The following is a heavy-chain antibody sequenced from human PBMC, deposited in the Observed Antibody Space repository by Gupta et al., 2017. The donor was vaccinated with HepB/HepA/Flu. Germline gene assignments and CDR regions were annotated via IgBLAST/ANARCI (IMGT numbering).Heavy chain of an antibody. D-gene: IGHD3-16*02. CDR1: GGSISSSRYY. V-gene: IGHV4-39*01. J-gene: IGHJ2*01. CDR2: IYYSGST. CDR3: ARHKHYEYVWGSYRDWYFDL. Sequence: QLQLQESGPGLVKPSETLSLTCTVSGGSISSSRYYWGWIPQHPGQGLEWIGSIYYSGSTYYNPSLKSRVTISVDTSKNQFSLKLSSVTAADTAVYYCARHKHYEYVWGSYRDWYFDLWGRGTLVTVSS.